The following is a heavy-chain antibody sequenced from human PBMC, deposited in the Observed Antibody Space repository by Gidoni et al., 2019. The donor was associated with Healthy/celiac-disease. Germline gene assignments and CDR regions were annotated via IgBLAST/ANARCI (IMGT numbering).Heavy chain of an antibody. CDR2: FDPEDGET. CDR1: RQNLTELS. Sequence: LPVVQPGAEVQRPGGSVPVSCMVSRQNLTELSMHGVRQAPGKGLDWMGGFDPEDGETIYAQKFQGRVTMTEDTSTDTAYMELSSLRSEDTAVYYCVRASTAMGLLFDYWGQGTLVTVSS. V-gene: IGHV1-24*01. CDR3: VRASTAMGLLFDY. J-gene: IGHJ4*02. D-gene: IGHD2-21*02.